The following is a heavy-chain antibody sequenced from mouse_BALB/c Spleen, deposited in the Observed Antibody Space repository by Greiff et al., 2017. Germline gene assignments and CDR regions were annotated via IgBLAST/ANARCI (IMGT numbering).Heavy chain of an antibody. Sequence: EVKLMESGGGLVKPGGSLKLSCAASGFTFSSYAMSWVRQTPEKRLEWVASISSGGSTYYPDSVKGRFTISRDNARNILYLQMSSLRSEDTAMYYCARRDYGSSPGAYWGQGTLVTVSA. CDR2: ISSGGST. J-gene: IGHJ3*01. CDR1: GFTFSSYA. D-gene: IGHD1-1*01. CDR3: ARRDYGSSPGAY. V-gene: IGHV5-6-5*01.